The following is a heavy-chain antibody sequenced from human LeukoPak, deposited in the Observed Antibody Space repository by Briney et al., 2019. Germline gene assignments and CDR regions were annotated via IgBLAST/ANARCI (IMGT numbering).Heavy chain of an antibody. D-gene: IGHD6-13*01. CDR3: ARHRSIAAAGYYYHYGMDV. J-gene: IGHJ6*02. CDR2: IDPSDSYT. CDR1: GDSFTSYW. Sequence: HGESLKISCKGSGDSFTSYWISWVRQMPGKGLEWMGRIDPSDSYTNYSPSFQGHVTISVDKSISTAYLQWSSLKASDTAMHYCARHRSIAAAGYYYHYGMDVWGQGTTVTVSS. V-gene: IGHV5-10-1*01.